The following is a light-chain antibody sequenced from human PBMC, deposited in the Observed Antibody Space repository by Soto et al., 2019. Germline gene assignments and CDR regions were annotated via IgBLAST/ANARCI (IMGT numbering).Light chain of an antibody. CDR2: AAS. V-gene: IGKV3-20*01. Sequence: EIVLTQFPGTLSLSPGERATLSCRASQSVGRNYVAWYQQKPGQAPRVIIYAASNRASGIPDRFSSSGSGADFTLSISRLEPEDFAVYYCQQYGTSPLAFGQGTKVEIK. CDR1: QSVGRNY. CDR3: QQYGTSPLA. J-gene: IGKJ1*01.